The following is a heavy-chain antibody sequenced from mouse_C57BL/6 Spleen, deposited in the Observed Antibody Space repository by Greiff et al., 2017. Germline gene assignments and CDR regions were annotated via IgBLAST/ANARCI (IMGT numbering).Heavy chain of an antibody. CDR1: GFTFSSYA. CDR2: ISDGGSYT. J-gene: IGHJ2*01. V-gene: IGHV5-4*01. CDR3: AREGEFDY. D-gene: IGHD2-13*01. Sequence: EVMLVESGGGLVKPGGSLKLSCAASGFTFSSYAMSWVRQTPEKRLEWVATISDGGSYTYYPDNVKGRVTISRDNAKNNLYLQMSHLKSEDTAMYCCAREGEFDYWGQGTTLTVSS.